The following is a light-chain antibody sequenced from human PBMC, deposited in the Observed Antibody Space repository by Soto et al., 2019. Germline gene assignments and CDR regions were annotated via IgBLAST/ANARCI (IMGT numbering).Light chain of an antibody. J-gene: IGKJ1*01. CDR1: QSVDNW. Sequence: DIQMTQSPSTLSASVGDRVTITCRASQSVDNWLAWYQRRPGKAPKVLIYVASTLAVGVPSRFSGSGSGTEFTLTINSLQPDDSATYYCQQYKTYSPTFGQGTKVEIK. V-gene: IGKV1-5*03. CDR2: VAS. CDR3: QQYKTYSPT.